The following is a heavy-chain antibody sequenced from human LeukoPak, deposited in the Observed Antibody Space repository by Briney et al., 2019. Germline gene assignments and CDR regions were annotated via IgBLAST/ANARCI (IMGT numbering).Heavy chain of an antibody. V-gene: IGHV1-46*01. CDR1: GYTFTSYY. J-gene: IGHJ3*02. CDR3: ARGGRQQLVLGDAFDI. CDR2: INPSGGST. D-gene: IGHD6-13*01. Sequence: ASVTVSCKASGYTFTSYYMHWVRQAPGEGLEWMGIINPSGGSTSYAQKFQGRVTMTRDMSTSTVYMELSSLRSEDTAVYYCARGGRQQLVLGDAFDIWGQGTMVTVSS.